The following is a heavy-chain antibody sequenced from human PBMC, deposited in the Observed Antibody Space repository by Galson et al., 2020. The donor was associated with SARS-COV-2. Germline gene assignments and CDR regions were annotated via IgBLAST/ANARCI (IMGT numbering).Heavy chain of an antibody. CDR2: ISYDGSNK. CDR1: GFTFSSYA. J-gene: IGHJ3*02. V-gene: IGHV3-30*01. Sequence: GESLKISCTASGFTFSSYAMHWVRQAPGKGLEWVAVISYDGSNKYYADSVKGRFTISRDNSKNTLYLQMNSLRAGDTAVYYCARGVPDSSSWSGDAFDIWGQGTMVTVSS. D-gene: IGHD6-13*01. CDR3: ARGVPDSSSWSGDAFDI.